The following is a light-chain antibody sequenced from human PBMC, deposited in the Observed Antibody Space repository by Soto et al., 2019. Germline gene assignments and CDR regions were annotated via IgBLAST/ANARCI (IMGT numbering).Light chain of an antibody. Sequence: EVVLTQSPDTLSLSPGETATLSCRASQNLRATYLAWYQQKPGQAPRLLIYGGSFRATGVPDKFSGRGSGTDFTLSISRLEPEDFAVYYCQQYVTSPRTFGQGTKVDIK. CDR3: QQYVTSPRT. J-gene: IGKJ1*01. V-gene: IGKV3-20*01. CDR2: GGS. CDR1: QNLRATY.